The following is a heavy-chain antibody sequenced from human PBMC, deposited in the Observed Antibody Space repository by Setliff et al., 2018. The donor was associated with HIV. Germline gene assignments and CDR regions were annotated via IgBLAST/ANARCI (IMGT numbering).Heavy chain of an antibody. V-gene: IGHV4-4*08. CDR2: IHTSGRT. CDR1: SESIVSYY. J-gene: IGHJ5*02. D-gene: IGHD1-1*01. CDR3: SRAAYDAVDWLDP. Sequence: KPSDTLSLTCAVSSESIVSYYWNWIRQPPGRGLEWIGYIHTSGRTKYNPSLKSRLTILVDTSKKQFSLRLTSVTAADTAVYYCSRAAYDAVDWLDPWGQGTLVTVSS.